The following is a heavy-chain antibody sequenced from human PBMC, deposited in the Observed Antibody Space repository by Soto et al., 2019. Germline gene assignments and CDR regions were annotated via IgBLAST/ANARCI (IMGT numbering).Heavy chain of an antibody. J-gene: IGHJ4*02. CDR3: AKDRITMVRGVITYYFDY. CDR1: GFTFSSYA. Sequence: GGSPRLSCAASGFTFSSYAMSWVRQAPGKGLEWVSAISGSGGSTYYADSVKGRFTISRDNSKNTLYLQMNSLRAEDTAVYYCAKDRITMVRGVITYYFDYWGQGTLVTVSS. D-gene: IGHD3-10*01. CDR2: ISGSGGST. V-gene: IGHV3-23*01.